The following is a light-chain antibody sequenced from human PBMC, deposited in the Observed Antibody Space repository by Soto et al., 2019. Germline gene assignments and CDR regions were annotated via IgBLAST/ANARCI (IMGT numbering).Light chain of an antibody. Sequence: DIQMTQSPSSLSASVGDRVTITCRASQNIGRNLHRYQQRPGKAPKLLIYAASTLQSGVPSRFSGSGSGTDFTLTIGSLQSEDFATYYCQQSYNTPRTFGQGTKVDIK. J-gene: IGKJ1*01. CDR1: QNIGRN. CDR3: QQSYNTPRT. CDR2: AAS. V-gene: IGKV1-39*01.